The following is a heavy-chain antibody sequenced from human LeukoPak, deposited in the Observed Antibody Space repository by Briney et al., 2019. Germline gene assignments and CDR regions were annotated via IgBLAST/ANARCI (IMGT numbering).Heavy chain of an antibody. CDR1: GYTFTSYY. CDR2: INPSGGST. D-gene: IGHD2-15*01. CDR3: ARDAYCSGGSCYSWADY. V-gene: IGHV1-46*01. J-gene: IGHJ4*02. Sequence: ASVKVSCKASGYTFTSYYMHWVRQAPGQGLEWMGIINPSGGSTSYAQKFQGRVTMTRDTSTSTVYMELSSLRSEDTAVYYCARDAYCSGGSCYSWADYWGQGTLVTVSS.